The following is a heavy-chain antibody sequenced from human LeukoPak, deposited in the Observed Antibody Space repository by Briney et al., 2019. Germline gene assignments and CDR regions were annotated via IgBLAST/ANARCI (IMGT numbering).Heavy chain of an antibody. Sequence: SETLPLTCAVYGGSFSGYYWSWIRQPPGKGLEWIGEINHSGSTNYNPSLKSRVTISVDTSKNQFSLKLSSVTAADTAVYYCARERTEDFDYWGQGTLVTVSS. CDR2: INHSGST. CDR3: ARERTEDFDY. J-gene: IGHJ4*02. CDR1: GGSFSGYY. D-gene: IGHD2-15*01. V-gene: IGHV4-34*01.